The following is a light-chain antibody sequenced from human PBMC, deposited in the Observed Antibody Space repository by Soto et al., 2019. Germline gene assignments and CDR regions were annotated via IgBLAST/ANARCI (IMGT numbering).Light chain of an antibody. CDR1: SSDVGGYNY. V-gene: IGLV2-14*01. Sequence: QSALTQPPSVSGSPGQSITISCTATSSDVGGYNYVSWYQQHPGKAPKLMIYDVSNRPSGVSNRFSGSKSGNTASLTISGLQAEDEADYYCSSYTSSSTVVFGGGTKLTVL. CDR3: SSYTSSSTVV. J-gene: IGLJ2*01. CDR2: DVS.